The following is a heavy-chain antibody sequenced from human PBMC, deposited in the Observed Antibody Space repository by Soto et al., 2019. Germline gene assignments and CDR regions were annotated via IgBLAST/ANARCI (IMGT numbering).Heavy chain of an antibody. CDR3: ARHHRIPAAMLSYLNWFDP. V-gene: IGHV4-39*01. D-gene: IGHD2-2*01. Sequence: SETLSLTCTVSGGSISSSSYYWGWIRQPPGKGLEWIGSIYYSGSTYYNPSLKSRVTISVDTSKNQFSLKLSSVTAADTAVYYCARHHRIPAAMLSYLNWFDPWGQGTLVTVSS. CDR2: IYYSGST. CDR1: GGSISSSSYY. J-gene: IGHJ5*02.